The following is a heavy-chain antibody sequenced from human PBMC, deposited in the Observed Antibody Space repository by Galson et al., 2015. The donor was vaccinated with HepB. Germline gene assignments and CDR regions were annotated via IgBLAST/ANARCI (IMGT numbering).Heavy chain of an antibody. CDR2: IIPILGIA. CDR3: AREGGRDYYYMDV. D-gene: IGHD3-10*01. J-gene: IGHJ6*03. V-gene: IGHV1-69*10. Sequence: SVKVSCKASGGTFSSYAISWVRQAPGQGLEWMGGIIPILGIANYAQKFQGRVTITADKSTSTAYMELSSLRSEDTAVCYCAREGGRDYYYMDVWGKGTTVTVSS. CDR1: GGTFSSYA.